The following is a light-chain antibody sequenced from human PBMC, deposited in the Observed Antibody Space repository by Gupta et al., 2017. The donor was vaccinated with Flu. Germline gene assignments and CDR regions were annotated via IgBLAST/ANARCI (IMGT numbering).Light chain of an antibody. CDR3: QEYSSSPWT. Sequence: MVLTQSPGTLSLSPGERANHSCRASQSVSSSYLAWYQQKPGQAPRLIIYGASSRATGIPDRFSGSGCGTDFTLTISRLEPEDFAVYYCQEYSSSPWTFGQGTKVEIK. J-gene: IGKJ1*01. V-gene: IGKV3-20*01. CDR2: GAS. CDR1: QSVSSSY.